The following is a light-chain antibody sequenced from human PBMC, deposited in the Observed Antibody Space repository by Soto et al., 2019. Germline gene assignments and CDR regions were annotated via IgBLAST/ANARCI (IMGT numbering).Light chain of an antibody. V-gene: IGKV1-5*03. CDR2: KAS. J-gene: IGKJ4*01. Sequence: DIQMTQSPSTLSASVGDRVTITCRASQSISSWLAWYQQKPGKAPKLLIYKASSLESGVPSRFSGSGSGTEFTLTISSLQLDDLATYYCHHYNSYLLTCGGGTKVDIK. CDR3: HHYNSYLLT. CDR1: QSISSW.